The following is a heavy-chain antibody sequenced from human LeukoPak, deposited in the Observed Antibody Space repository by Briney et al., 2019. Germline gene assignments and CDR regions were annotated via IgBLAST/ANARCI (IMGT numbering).Heavy chain of an antibody. J-gene: IGHJ6*02. CDR1: GFTFSSYA. CDR2: ISYDGSNK. CDR3: ARDPGDGYNFNYYYGMDV. Sequence: GGSLRLSCAASGFTFSSYAMHWVRQAPGKGLEWVAVISYDGSNKYYADSVKGRFTISRDNSKNTLYLQMNSLRAEDTAVYYCARDPGDGYNFNYYYGMDVWGQGTTVTVSS. V-gene: IGHV3-30-3*01. D-gene: IGHD5-24*01.